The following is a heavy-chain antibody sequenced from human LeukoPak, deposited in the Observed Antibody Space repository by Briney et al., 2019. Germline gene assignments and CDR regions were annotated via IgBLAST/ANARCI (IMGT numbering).Heavy chain of an antibody. CDR1: GFTFSTYW. D-gene: IGHD6-13*01. CDR3: ARDYAGTPDY. Sequence: GGSLRLSCTASGFTFSTYWINWVRQSPGKGLVWVALINGDGSTTTHADSVKGRFTISRDNAKNTAYLQMNSLRDEDTAVYFCARDYAGTPDYWGQGTLVTVSA. J-gene: IGHJ4*02. V-gene: IGHV3-74*03. CDR2: INGDGSTT.